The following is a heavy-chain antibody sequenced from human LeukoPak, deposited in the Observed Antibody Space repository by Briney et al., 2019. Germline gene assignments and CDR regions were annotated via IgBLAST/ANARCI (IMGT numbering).Heavy chain of an antibody. CDR2: IIPIFGTA. CDR1: GGTFSSYA. D-gene: IGHD5-18*01. CDR3: AFPTSAGYSYGYDY. J-gene: IGHJ4*02. V-gene: IGHV1-69*13. Sequence: ASVKVSCKASGGTFSSYAISWVRQAPGQGLEWMGGIIPIFGTANYAQKFQGRVTITADESTSTAYMELSSLRSEDTAVYYCAFPTSAGYSYGYDYWGQGTLVTVSS.